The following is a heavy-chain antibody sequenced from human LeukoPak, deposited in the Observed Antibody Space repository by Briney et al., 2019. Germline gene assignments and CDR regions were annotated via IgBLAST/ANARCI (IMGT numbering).Heavy chain of an antibody. CDR2: INHSGST. V-gene: IGHV4-34*01. D-gene: IGHD3-10*01. Sequence: SETLCLTCAVYGVSFSGYYWSWIRQPPGKGLEWIGEINHSGSTNYNSSLKSGGTISVDTSNNHFSLKLSSVTAADTAVYYCARHRYSYRSGSYYGAPYYMDVWGKGTTVTISS. CDR1: GVSFSGYY. J-gene: IGHJ6*03. CDR3: ARHRYSYRSGSYYGAPYYMDV.